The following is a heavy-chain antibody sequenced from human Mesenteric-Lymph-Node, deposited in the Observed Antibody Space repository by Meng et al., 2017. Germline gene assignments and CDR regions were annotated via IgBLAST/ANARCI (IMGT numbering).Heavy chain of an antibody. CDR3: ARSGWHFDR. J-gene: IGHJ4*02. Sequence: GESLKISCVASGFTFSTNWMSWVRQAPGKGLEWVANIKQDGSEKYYVDSVKGRFTISRDNAKNSLYLQMNSLRVEDTAVYFCARSGWHFDRWGQGTLVTVSS. D-gene: IGHD6-19*01. CDR1: GFTFSTNW. V-gene: IGHV3-7*01. CDR2: IKQDGSEK.